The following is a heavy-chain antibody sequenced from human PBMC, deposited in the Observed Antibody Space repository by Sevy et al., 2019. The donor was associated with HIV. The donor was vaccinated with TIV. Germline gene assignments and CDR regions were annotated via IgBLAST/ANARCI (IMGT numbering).Heavy chain of an antibody. CDR3: ARAAPVRSGDDSLNWFAP. J-gene: IGHJ5*02. CDR1: GGSISAYY. D-gene: IGHD5-12*01. CDR2: IHYTGNT. Sequence: SETLSLTCTVSGGSISAYYWSWIRQPPGKGLEWIGYIHYTGNTKYNPSLESRVTISVDTSTNQFSLNLNTVTAADTARYYCARAAPVRSGDDSLNWFAPWGQGTLVTVSS. V-gene: IGHV4-59*01.